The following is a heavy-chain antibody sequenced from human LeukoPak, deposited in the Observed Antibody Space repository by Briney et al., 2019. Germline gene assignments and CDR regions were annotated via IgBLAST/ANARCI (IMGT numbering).Heavy chain of an antibody. J-gene: IGHJ4*02. CDR2: IWYDGSNK. D-gene: IGHD1-26*01. CDR3: ARDGGAAIFDY. CDR1: GFTFSSYA. Sequence: GGSLRLSCAASGFTFSSYAMHWVRQAPGKGLEWVAVIWYDGSNKYYADSVKGRFTISRDNSKNTLYLQMNSLRAEDTAVYYCARDGGAAIFDYWGQGTLVTVSS. V-gene: IGHV3-33*01.